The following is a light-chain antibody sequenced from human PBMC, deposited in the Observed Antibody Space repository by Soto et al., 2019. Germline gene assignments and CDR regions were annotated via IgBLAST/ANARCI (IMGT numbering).Light chain of an antibody. CDR3: QQYNSYPLA. CDR1: QSVSNNY. J-gene: IGKJ4*01. CDR2: GAS. V-gene: IGKV3-20*01. Sequence: EIVLTQSPVTLSLSPGERATLSCRASQSVSNNYLAWYQQKPGQAPRLLIYGASTRASDIEGRFSGSGSGTEFTLTISSLQPDDFATYYCQQYNSYPLASGGGTKVEIK.